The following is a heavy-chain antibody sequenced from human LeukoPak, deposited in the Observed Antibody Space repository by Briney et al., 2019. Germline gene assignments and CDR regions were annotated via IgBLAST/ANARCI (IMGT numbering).Heavy chain of an antibody. D-gene: IGHD3-22*01. CDR2: INPSGGST. CDR1: GGTFSSYA. J-gene: IGHJ3*02. V-gene: IGHV1-46*01. Sequence: ASVKVSCKASGGTFSSYAISWVRQAPGQGLEWMGIINPSGGSTSYAQKFQGRVTMTRDMSTSTVYMELSSLRSEDTAVYYCARPDSSGYYYVSIAFDIWGQGTMVTVSS. CDR3: ARPDSSGYYYVSIAFDI.